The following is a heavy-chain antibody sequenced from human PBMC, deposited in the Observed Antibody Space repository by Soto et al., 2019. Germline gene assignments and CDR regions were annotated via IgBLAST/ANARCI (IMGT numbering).Heavy chain of an antibody. V-gene: IGHV2-26*01. J-gene: IGHJ5*02. CDR2: IFSNAEK. D-gene: IGHD3-10*01. CDR3: ARINLLGTNAGWFDP. Sequence: QVTLKESGPVLVKPTETLTLTCTVSGFSLSNARMGVSWIRQPPGKALEWLAHIFSNAEKSYSTSLKSRLTIAKDTSKSQVVLTMTNMDPVDTATYYCARINLLGTNAGWFDPWGQGTLVTVSS. CDR1: GFSLSNARMG.